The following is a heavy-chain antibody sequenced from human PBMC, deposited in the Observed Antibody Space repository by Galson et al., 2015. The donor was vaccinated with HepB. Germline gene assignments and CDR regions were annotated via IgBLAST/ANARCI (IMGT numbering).Heavy chain of an antibody. CDR2: INPNSGGT. CDR1: GYTFTGYY. CDR3: AREPAASEPHAFDI. V-gene: IGHV1-2*02. D-gene: IGHD2-2*01. J-gene: IGHJ3*02. Sequence: SVKVSCKASGYTFTGYYMHWVRQAPGQGLEWMGWINPNSGGTNYAQKFQGRVTMTRDTSISTAYMELSRLRSDDTAVYYCAREPAASEPHAFDIWGQGTMVTVSS.